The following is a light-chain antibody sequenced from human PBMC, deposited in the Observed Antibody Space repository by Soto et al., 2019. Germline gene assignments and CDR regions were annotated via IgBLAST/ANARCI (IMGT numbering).Light chain of an antibody. CDR2: TAS. CDR1: QSVSSNH. V-gene: IGKV3-20*01. Sequence: EIVLTQSPGTLSLSPGERATLSCRASQSVSSNHLAWYQQKPGQPPRLLIYTASSRAAGIPDRFSGSGSATDFSLTISRLEPEDFAVYYCQQYGSSPLTYGQGTKV. J-gene: IGKJ1*01. CDR3: QQYGSSPLT.